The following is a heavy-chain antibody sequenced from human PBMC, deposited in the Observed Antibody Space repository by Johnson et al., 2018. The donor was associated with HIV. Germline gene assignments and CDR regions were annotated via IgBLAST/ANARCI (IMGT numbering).Heavy chain of an antibody. CDR2: IRYDGSNK. D-gene: IGHD1-26*01. Sequence: QVQLVESGGGVVQPGGSLRLSCAASGFTFSSYGMHWVRQAPGKGLEWVAFIRYDGSNKYYADSVKGRFTISRDNSKNTLYLQMNSLRAEETAVYYCARDLIGWELRGAFDIWGQGTMVTVSS. CDR3: ARDLIGWELRGAFDI. CDR1: GFTFSSYG. V-gene: IGHV3-30*02. J-gene: IGHJ3*02.